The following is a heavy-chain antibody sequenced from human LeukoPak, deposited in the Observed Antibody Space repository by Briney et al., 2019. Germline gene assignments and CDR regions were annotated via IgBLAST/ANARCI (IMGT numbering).Heavy chain of an antibody. CDR2: ISSSGSTI. D-gene: IGHD6-13*01. CDR3: TCNSWSDY. J-gene: IGHJ4*02. CDR1: GFTFSNYE. Sequence: GGSLRLSCAASGFTFSNYEMNWVRQAPGKGLEWVSYISSSGSTIYYADSVKGRFTISRDNAENSLYLQMNSLRAEDTAVYYCTCNSWSDYWGQGTLVTVSS. V-gene: IGHV3-48*03.